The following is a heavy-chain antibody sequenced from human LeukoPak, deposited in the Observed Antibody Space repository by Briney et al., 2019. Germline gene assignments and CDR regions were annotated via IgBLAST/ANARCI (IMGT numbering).Heavy chain of an antibody. V-gene: IGHV4-38-2*02. J-gene: IGHJ5*02. CDR1: GYSISSGYN. D-gene: IGHD3-10*01. CDR3: ARGNPYYYGSGSYRWFDP. CDR2: IYHSGST. Sequence: PSETLSLTCTVSGYSISSGYNWGWIRQPPGKGLEWIGSIYHSGSTYYNPSLKSRVTISVDTSKNQFSLKLSSVTAADTAVYYCARGNPYYYGSGSYRWFDPWGQGTLVTVSS.